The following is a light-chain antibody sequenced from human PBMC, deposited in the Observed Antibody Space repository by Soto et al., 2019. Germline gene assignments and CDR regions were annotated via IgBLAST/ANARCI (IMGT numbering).Light chain of an antibody. Sequence: DIQMTQSPSTLSGSVGDRGTITCRASQTISSWLAWYQQKPGKAPKLLIYKASNLAAGVPSGFSGSGSGTHFTFTITSLQPEEIGTYYCQNCFTVPYTFGQGTKVDIK. CDR2: KAS. CDR1: QTISSW. CDR3: QNCFTVPYT. V-gene: IGKV1-5*03. J-gene: IGKJ2*01.